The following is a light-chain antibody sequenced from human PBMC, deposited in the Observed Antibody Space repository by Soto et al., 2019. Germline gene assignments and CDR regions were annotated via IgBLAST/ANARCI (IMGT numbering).Light chain of an antibody. J-gene: IGKJ1*01. CDR1: QSVSSSY. CDR2: GAS. Sequence: EIVLTQSPGTLSLSPGERATLSCRASQSVSSSYLAWYQQKPGQAPRLLIYGASSRATGIPDRFSGSGSGTDFTLTTSRLEPEDFAVYYCQQYGGSPLFGQGTKVEIK. V-gene: IGKV3-20*01. CDR3: QQYGGSPL.